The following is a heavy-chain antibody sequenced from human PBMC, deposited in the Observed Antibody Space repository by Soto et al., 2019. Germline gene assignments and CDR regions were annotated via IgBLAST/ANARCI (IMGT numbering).Heavy chain of an antibody. J-gene: IGHJ5*02. V-gene: IGHV2-5*01. CDR2: IYWNDDK. CDR1: GFSLSTGGGG. Sequence: PPPGTPTQTLTLTCTFSGFSLSTGGGGGDGIREPPGKALEWLALIYWNDDKRYSPSLKSRLTITKDTSKNQVVLTMTNMDPVDTATYYCAPARGGTSRWFDPWGQGTLVTVSS. D-gene: IGHD1-7*01. CDR3: APARGGTSRWFDP.